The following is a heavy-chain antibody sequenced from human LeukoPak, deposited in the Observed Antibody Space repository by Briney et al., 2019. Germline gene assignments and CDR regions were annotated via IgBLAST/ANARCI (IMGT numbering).Heavy chain of an antibody. V-gene: IGHV3-7*03. CDR2: INQDGSGK. J-gene: IGHJ4*02. D-gene: IGHD6-13*01. CDR1: GFTFSTYW. Sequence: GGSLRLSCAASGFTFSTYWMSWVRQAPGKGLEWVANINQDGSGKDYVDSLKGRFTISRDNTKNSLYLQMNSLRAEDTAVCYCARGYRYVVYWGQGTLVTVSS. CDR3: ARGYRYVVY.